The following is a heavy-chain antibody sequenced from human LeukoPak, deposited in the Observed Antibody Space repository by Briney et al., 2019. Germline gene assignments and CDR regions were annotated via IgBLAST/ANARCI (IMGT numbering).Heavy chain of an antibody. V-gene: IGHV3-53*01. CDR2: IYSGGST. J-gene: IGHJ5*02. D-gene: IGHD1-26*01. Sequence: PGGSLRLSCAASGFTFSSYSMNWVRQAPGKGLEWVSVIYSGGSTYYADSVKGRFTISRDNSKNTLYLQMNSLRAEDTAVYYCARDLGVGATSSWFDPWGQGTLVTVSS. CDR1: GFTFSSYS. CDR3: ARDLGVGATSSWFDP.